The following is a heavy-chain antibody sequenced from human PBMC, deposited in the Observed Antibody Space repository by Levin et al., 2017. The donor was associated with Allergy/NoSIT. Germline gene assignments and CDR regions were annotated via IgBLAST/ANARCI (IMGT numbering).Heavy chain of an antibody. D-gene: IGHD2-15*01. J-gene: IGHJ3*02. V-gene: IGHV3-30-3*01. Sequence: GGSLRLSCAASGLIFSGYAMHWVRQAPGEGLEWVAVTSYDESSKYYADSVKGRFTISRDNSKNTLFLQMISLIPEDTAVYYCVRTGRDAFDIWGQGTMVTVSS. CDR1: GLIFSGYA. CDR3: VRTGRDAFDI. CDR2: TSYDESSK.